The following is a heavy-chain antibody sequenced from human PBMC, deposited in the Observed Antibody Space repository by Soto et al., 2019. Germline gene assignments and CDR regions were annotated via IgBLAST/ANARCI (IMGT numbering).Heavy chain of an antibody. CDR2: MNPNSGNT. J-gene: IGHJ6*03. CDR1: GYTFTSYD. D-gene: IGHD6-6*01. CDR3: ARVAARRYFYYYYYNDV. V-gene: IGHV1-8*01. Sequence: ASVKVSCKASGYTFTSYDINWVRQATGQGLEWMGWMNPNSGNTGYAQKFQGRVTMTRNTSISTAYMELSNLRSEDTAVYYCARVAARRYFYYYYYNDVWGRGTTVTVSS.